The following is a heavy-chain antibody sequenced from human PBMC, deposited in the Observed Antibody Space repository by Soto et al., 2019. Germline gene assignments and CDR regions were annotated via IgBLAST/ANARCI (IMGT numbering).Heavy chain of an antibody. D-gene: IGHD5-18*01. V-gene: IGHV3-21*01. J-gene: IGHJ4*02. CDR3: ASDRAMSSPLDY. CDR1: GFTFSSYA. CDR2: ISGSSSNI. Sequence: PGGSLRLSCAASGFTFSSYAMSWVRQAPGKGLGWVSSISGSSSNIYYADSVKGRFTISRDNAKNSLYLQMNSLRAEDTAVYYCASDRAMSSPLDYWGQGTLVTVSS.